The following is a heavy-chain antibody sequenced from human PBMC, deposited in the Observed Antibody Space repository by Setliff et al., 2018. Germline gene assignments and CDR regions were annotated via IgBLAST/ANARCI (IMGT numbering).Heavy chain of an antibody. D-gene: IGHD6-19*01. J-gene: IGHJ4*02. CDR1: GFTFSSYS. Sequence: PGGSLRLSCAASGFTFSSYSMNWVRQAPGKGLEWVSYISSSSSNIYYADSVKGRFTISRDNAKNSLYLQMNSLRAEDTAVYYCARKSGHSSGWIDYWGQGTLVTVSS. CDR3: ARKSGHSSGWIDY. CDR2: ISSSSSNI. V-gene: IGHV3-48*04.